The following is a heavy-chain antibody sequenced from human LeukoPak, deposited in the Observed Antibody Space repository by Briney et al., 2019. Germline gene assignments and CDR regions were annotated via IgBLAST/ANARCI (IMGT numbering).Heavy chain of an antibody. CDR3: ARGGYGWGSFYGYFDF. CDR2: ISGYNGNT. J-gene: IGHJ4*03. Sequence: GASVKVTCMASGYSFITYGVNWVRPAPGQGLEWMGWISGYNGNTNYAQKLQGRVTMTTDTSTTTAYMELRSLRSDDTAVYFCARGGYGWGSFYGYFDFWGKGIIVTVSS. D-gene: IGHD3-10*01. V-gene: IGHV1-18*01. CDR1: GYSFITYG.